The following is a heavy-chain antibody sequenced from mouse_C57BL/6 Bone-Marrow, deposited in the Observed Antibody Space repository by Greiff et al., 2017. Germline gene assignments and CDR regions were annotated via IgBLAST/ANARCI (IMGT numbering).Heavy chain of an antibody. D-gene: IGHD2-3*01. Sequence: EVQLQQSGPELVKPGASVKISCKASGYSFTGYYMNWVKQSPEKSLEWIGEINPSTGGTTYNQKFKAKATLTVDKSSSTAYMQLKSLTSEDSAVYYCARDGGYSVAYWGQGTLVTVSA. CDR1: GYSFTGYY. J-gene: IGHJ3*01. CDR2: INPSTGGT. V-gene: IGHV1-42*01. CDR3: ARDGGYSVAY.